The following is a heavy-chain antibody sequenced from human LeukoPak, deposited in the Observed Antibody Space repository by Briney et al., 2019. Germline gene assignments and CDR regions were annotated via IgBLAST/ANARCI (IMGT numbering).Heavy chain of an antibody. CDR1: GFIFSNYG. V-gene: IGHV3-30*03. CDR2: ISYDGSNK. CDR3: ARGWSFFGSGSYYPTYFDS. Sequence: SGGSLRLSCAASGFIFSNYGMSWVRQAPGKGLEWVAVISYDGSNKYYADSVKGRFTISRDNSKNTLDLQMNSLRDEDTAVYYCARGWSFFGSGSYYPTYFDSWGQGTPVTVSS. D-gene: IGHD3-10*01. J-gene: IGHJ4*02.